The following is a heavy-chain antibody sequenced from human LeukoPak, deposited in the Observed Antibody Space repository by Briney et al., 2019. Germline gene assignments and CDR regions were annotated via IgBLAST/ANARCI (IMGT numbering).Heavy chain of an antibody. CDR2: IYHSGST. J-gene: IGHJ4*02. Sequence: PGGSLRLSCAASGFTFSSYAMSWVRQAPGKGLEWIGSIYHSGSTYYNPSLKSRVTISVDTSKNQFSLKLSSVTAADTAVYYCARDGYYYDSSGYEWGQGTLVTVSS. V-gene: IGHV4-38-2*02. D-gene: IGHD3-22*01. CDR1: GFTFSSYA. CDR3: ARDGYYYDSSGYE.